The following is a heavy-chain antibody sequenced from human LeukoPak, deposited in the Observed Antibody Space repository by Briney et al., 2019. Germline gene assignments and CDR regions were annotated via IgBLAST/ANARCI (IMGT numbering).Heavy chain of an antibody. CDR3: ARALYCSSTSCYTGGYYYYMDV. V-gene: IGHV1-18*01. J-gene: IGHJ6*03. D-gene: IGHD2-2*02. CDR2: ISAYNGNT. Sequence: VKVSCKASGYTLTSYGISWVRQAPGQGLEWMGWISAYNGNTNYAQKLQGRVTMTTDTSTSTAYMELRSLRSDDTAVYYCARALYCSSTSCYTGGYYYYMDVWGKGTTVTVSS. CDR1: GYTLTSYG.